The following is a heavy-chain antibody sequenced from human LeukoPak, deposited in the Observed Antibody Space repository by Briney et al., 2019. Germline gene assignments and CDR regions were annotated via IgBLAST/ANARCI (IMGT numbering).Heavy chain of an antibody. V-gene: IGHV1-2*06. D-gene: IGHD6-13*01. CDR1: GYTFTGYY. CDR2: INPNSGGT. CDR3: ARGESYSSSPDV. Sequence: ASVKVSCKASGYTFTGYYMHWVRQAPGQGLEWMGQINPNSGGTNYVQKFQGRVTMTRDTSFTTAYMELSRLRSDDTAVYYCARGESYSSSPDVWGRGTTVTVSS. J-gene: IGHJ6*02.